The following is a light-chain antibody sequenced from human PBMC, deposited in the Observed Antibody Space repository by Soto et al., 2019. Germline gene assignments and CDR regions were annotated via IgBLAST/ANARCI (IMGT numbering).Light chain of an antibody. CDR1: QSVSSSY. CDR3: QQDYNLPPT. Sequence: EIVMTQSPATLSLSPGERATLSCRASQSVSSSYLSWYQQKPGQAPRLLIYGASTRPTGIPARFSGSGSGTDFTLTISSLQPEDFAVYYCQQDYNLPPTFGQGTKVEIK. CDR2: GAS. J-gene: IGKJ1*01. V-gene: IGKV3D-7*01.